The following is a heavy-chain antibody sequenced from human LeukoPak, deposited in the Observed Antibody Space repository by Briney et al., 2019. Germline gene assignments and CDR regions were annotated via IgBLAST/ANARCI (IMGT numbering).Heavy chain of an antibody. Sequence: ASVKVSCKASGYTFTSYYMHWVRQAPGQGLEWMGIINPSGGSTSYAQKFQGRVTMTRDTSTSTVYMELSSLRSEDTAVYYRARDRGYCSSTSCYYFDYWGQGTLVTVSS. CDR1: GYTFTSYY. D-gene: IGHD2-2*01. J-gene: IGHJ4*02. V-gene: IGHV1-46*01. CDR2: INPSGGST. CDR3: ARDRGYCSSTSCYYFDY.